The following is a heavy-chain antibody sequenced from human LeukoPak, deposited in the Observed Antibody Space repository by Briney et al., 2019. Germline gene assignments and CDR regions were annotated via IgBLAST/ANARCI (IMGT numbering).Heavy chain of an antibody. Sequence: SETLPLTCAVYGGSFSGSYWSWIRQPPGKGLEWIGEISHSGSTNYNPSLKSRVTISVDTSKNQFSLKLSSVTAADTAVYYCARLRSYYDSSGYYYGGRGWYFDLWGRGTLVTVSS. CDR2: ISHSGST. J-gene: IGHJ2*01. V-gene: IGHV4-34*01. CDR3: ARLRSYYDSSGYYYGGRGWYFDL. D-gene: IGHD3-22*01. CDR1: GGSFSGSY.